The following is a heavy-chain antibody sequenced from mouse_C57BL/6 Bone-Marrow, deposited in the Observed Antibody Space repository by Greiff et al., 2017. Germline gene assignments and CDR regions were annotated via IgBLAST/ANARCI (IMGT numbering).Heavy chain of an antibody. Sequence: EVQLQESGGDLVKPGGSLKLSCAASGFTFSSYGMSWVRPTPDQRLEWVATISSGGSYTYYPDSVKGRFTLSRDNAKNTLYLQMSRLKSENTALYNCAGVLGDFDYWGQGTTLTVSS. CDR1: GFTFSSYG. D-gene: IGHD4-1*01. CDR3: AGVLGDFDY. J-gene: IGHJ2*01. CDR2: ISSGGSYT. V-gene: IGHV5-6*01.